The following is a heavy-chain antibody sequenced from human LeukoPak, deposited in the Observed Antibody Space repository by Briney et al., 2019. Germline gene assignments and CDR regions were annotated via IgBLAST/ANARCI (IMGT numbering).Heavy chain of an antibody. V-gene: IGHV3-23*01. J-gene: IGHJ4*02. Sequence: PGGSLRLSRAASGFTFSSYAMSWVRQAPGKGLEWVSAISGSGGSTYYADSVKGRFTISRDNSKNTLYLQMNSLRAEDTAVYYCAKGGAAGIFGEFDYWGQGTLVTVSS. D-gene: IGHD6-13*01. CDR2: ISGSGGST. CDR1: GFTFSSYA. CDR3: AKGGAAGIFGEFDY.